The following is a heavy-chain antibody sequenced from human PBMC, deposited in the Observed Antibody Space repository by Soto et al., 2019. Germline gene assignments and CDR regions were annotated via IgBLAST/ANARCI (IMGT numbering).Heavy chain of an antibody. CDR2: ILYDGATK. Sequence: QVQLVESGGGVVQPGSSLRLSCAASGFTFRSDYAMHWVRQAPGRGLEWLAVILYDGATKYNADSVKGRFTISRDNSKKTLYLQMNSLGDEDTAIYYCASERSSGWFKFDYWGQGTLVIVSS. J-gene: IGHJ4*02. CDR1: GFTFRSDYA. V-gene: IGHV3-30*04. D-gene: IGHD6-19*01. CDR3: ASERSSGWFKFDY.